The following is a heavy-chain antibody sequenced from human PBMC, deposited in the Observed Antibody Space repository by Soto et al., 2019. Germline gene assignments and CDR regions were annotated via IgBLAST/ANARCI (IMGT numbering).Heavy chain of an antibody. CDR2: INPNSGGT. V-gene: IGHV1-2*04. D-gene: IGHD5-18*01. Sequence: GKSLCSVCQATRQGLEWMGWINPNSGGTNYAQKFQGWVTMTRDTSISTAYMELSRLRSDDTAVYYCAGDLGYSYGYYAFDIWGQGTMVTVSS. CDR1: GKS. J-gene: IGHJ3*02. CDR3: AGDLGYSYGYYAFDI.